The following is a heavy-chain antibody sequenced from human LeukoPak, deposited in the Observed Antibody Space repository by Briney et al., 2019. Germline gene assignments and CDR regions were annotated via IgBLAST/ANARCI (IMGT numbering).Heavy chain of an antibody. V-gene: IGHV1-46*01. CDR3: ARHDLGGRSPFDC. J-gene: IGHJ4*02. Sequence: GASVKVSCKTSGNTFTTYYMHWVRQAPGQGLEWLGIINPSSDSTTYAQKFQGRVTMTRDTSTSTVYMDLSSLRSEDTAVYYCARHDLGGRSPFDCWGQGTLVTVSS. CDR2: INPSSDST. D-gene: IGHD2-15*01. CDR1: GNTFTTYY.